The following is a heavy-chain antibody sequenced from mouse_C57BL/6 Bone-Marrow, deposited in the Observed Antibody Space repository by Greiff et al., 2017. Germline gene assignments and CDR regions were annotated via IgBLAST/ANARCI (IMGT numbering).Heavy chain of an antibody. V-gene: IGHV1-52*01. D-gene: IGHD1-1*01. Sequence: QVQLQQPGAELVRPGSSVKLSCKASGYTFTSYWMHWVKQRPIQGLEWIGNIDPSDSDTHHHQKFKDKATLTVDKSSSTAYMQLSSLTSEDSAVYYCARVGYYGGFAYWGQGTLVTVSA. J-gene: IGHJ3*01. CDR3: ARVGYYGGFAY. CDR2: IDPSDSDT. CDR1: GYTFTSYW.